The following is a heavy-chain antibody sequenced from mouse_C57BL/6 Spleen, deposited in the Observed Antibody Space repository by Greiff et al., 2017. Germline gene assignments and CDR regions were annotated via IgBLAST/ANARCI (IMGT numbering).Heavy chain of an antibody. CDR2: IHPNSGST. D-gene: IGHD2-3*01. Sequence: QVQLQQPGAELVKPGASVKLSCKASGYTFTSYWMHWVKQRPGQGLEWIGMIHPNSGSTNYNEKFKSKATLTVDKSSSTAYMQLSSLTSEDSAVYYCAREPSYDGSSCFAYWGQGTLVTVSA. V-gene: IGHV1-64*01. J-gene: IGHJ3*01. CDR1: GYTFTSYW. CDR3: AREPSYDGSSCFAY.